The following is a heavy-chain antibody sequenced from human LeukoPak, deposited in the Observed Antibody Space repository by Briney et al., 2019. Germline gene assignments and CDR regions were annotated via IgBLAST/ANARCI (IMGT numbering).Heavy chain of an antibody. CDR2: ISYDGSNK. D-gene: IGHD5-12*01. CDR1: GFTFSSYA. J-gene: IGHJ4*02. V-gene: IGHV3-30-3*01. CDR3: AKDQRGLRVVATYFDY. Sequence: GGSLRLSCAASGFTFSSYAMHGVRQAPGKGLAGVAVISYDGSNKYYADSVKGRFTISRDDSKNTLYLEMNSLRAEDTAVYYCAKDQRGLRVVATYFDYWGQGTLVTVSS.